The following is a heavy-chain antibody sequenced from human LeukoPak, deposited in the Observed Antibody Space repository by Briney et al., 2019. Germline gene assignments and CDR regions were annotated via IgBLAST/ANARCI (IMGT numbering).Heavy chain of an antibody. D-gene: IGHD2-2*02. V-gene: IGHV3-23*01. CDR2: ISGSGGST. CDR1: GFTFSSYA. CDR3: AKVDCSSTSCYRSFDY. J-gene: IGHJ4*02. Sequence: GSLRLSCAASGFTFSSYAMSWVRQAPGKGLEWVSAISGSGGSTYYADSVKGRFTISRDNSKNTLYLQMNSLRAEDTAVYYCAKVDCSSTSCYRSFDYWGQGTLVTVSS.